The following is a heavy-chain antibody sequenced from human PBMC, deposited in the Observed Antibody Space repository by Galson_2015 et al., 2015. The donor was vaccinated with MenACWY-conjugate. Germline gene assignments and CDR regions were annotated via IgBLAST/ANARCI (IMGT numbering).Heavy chain of an antibody. Sequence: SLRLSCAASGFSFSGSWMSWVRQAPGKGLEWVANIKQDASEKYYVDSVKGRFAISRDNAKTSLYLQMNSLGAEDTAVYYCARGPPYRAFYIWGQGTMVTVPS. CDR1: GFSFSGSW. CDR3: ARGPPYRAFYI. J-gene: IGHJ3*02. V-gene: IGHV3-7*03. D-gene: IGHD1-14*01. CDR2: IKQDASEK.